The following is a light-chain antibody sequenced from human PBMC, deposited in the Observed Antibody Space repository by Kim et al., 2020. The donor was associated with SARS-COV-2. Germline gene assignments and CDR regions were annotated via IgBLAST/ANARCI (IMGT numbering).Light chain of an antibody. CDR1: SSDVGSYDR. Sequence: GQSVTISWTGTSSDVGSYDRVSWYQQPPGTAPKLMIYEVNNRPSGVPDRFSGSKSGNTASLTISGLQAEDGADYYCASYTSTTPWVFGG. J-gene: IGLJ3*02. CDR3: ASYTSTTPWV. V-gene: IGLV2-18*02. CDR2: EVN.